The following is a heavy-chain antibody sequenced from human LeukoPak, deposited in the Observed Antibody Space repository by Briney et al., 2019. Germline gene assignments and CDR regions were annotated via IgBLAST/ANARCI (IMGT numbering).Heavy chain of an antibody. J-gene: IGHJ4*02. CDR2: ISSSSSYI. Sequence: PGGSLRLSCAASGFTFSDYYMSWIRQAPGKGLEWVSYISSSSSYIYYADSVKGRFTISRDNAKNSLYLQMNSLRSEDTAVYYCARGLYTMIRGVIVVWGQGTLVTVSS. CDR3: ARGLYTMIRGVIVV. CDR1: GFTFSDYY. D-gene: IGHD3-10*01. V-gene: IGHV3-11*05.